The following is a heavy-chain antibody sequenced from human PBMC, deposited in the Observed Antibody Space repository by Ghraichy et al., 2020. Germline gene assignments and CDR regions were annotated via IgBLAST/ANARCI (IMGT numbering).Heavy chain of an antibody. V-gene: IGHV3-23*01. J-gene: IGHJ4*02. CDR3: ASSRAVEAALGHLDY. D-gene: IGHD6-6*01. CDR1: GFTFSSFA. Sequence: GGSLRLSCAASGFTFSSFAMTWVRQAPGKGLEWVSSISPNAGDTYYADSVKGRFIISRDNSLHTLYLQMNSLRFDDTAVYYCASSRAVEAALGHLDYWGRGALVTVSS. CDR2: ISPNAGDT.